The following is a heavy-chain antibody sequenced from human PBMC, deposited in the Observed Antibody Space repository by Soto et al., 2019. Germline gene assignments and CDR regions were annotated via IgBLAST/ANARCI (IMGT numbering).Heavy chain of an antibody. CDR2: IKEDGSEK. CDR3: ARAATERQYSSGWYYFDY. V-gene: IGHV3-7*01. D-gene: IGHD6-19*01. CDR1: GFTFSNYW. J-gene: IGHJ4*02. Sequence: GGSLRLSCAAYGFTFSNYWMTWVRQAPGKGLEWVASIKEDGSEKNYLDSVKGRLTISRDNAKNSLYLQMNSLRAEDTAVYYCARAATERQYSSGWYYFDYWGQGTLVTVSS.